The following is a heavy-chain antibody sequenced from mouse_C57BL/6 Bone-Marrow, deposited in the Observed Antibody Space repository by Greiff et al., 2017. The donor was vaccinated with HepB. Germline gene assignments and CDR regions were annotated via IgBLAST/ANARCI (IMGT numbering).Heavy chain of an antibody. CDR2: IDPENGDT. CDR3: TTGYDGYYVDY. J-gene: IGHJ2*01. Sequence: EVQLQQSGAELVRPGASVKLSCTASGFNIKDDYMHWVKQRPEQGLEWIGWIDPENGDTEYASKFQGKATITADTSSNTAYLQLSSLTSEDTAVYYCTTGYDGYYVDYWGQGTTLTVSS. V-gene: IGHV14-4*01. CDR1: GFNIKDDY. D-gene: IGHD2-3*01.